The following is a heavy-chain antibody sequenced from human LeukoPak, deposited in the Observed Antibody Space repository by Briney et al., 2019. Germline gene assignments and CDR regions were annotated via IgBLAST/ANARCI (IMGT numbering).Heavy chain of an antibody. CDR2: ITPDGTST. V-gene: IGHV3-74*01. Sequence: GGSLRLSCAASGFTFSSYWMHWVRQAPGKGLVWVSRITPDGTSTTYADSVKGRFTISRDNAKNTLYVQMNSLRAEDTAVYYCARGAFGVYAFDIWGQGTMVTVSS. J-gene: IGHJ3*02. D-gene: IGHD3-3*01. CDR1: GFTFSSYW. CDR3: ARGAFGVYAFDI.